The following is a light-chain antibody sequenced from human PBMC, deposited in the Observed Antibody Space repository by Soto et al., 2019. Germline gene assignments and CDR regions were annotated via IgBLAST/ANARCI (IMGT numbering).Light chain of an antibody. V-gene: IGKV1-5*01. CDR2: DAS. CDR3: QQYNSYPWK. Sequence: DIQMTQAPSTLSASVGDRVTITCRASQSISSWLAWYQQKPGKAPKLLIYDASSLESGVASRFRGSGSGTEFTLTISRLKPDDFATYYCQQYNSYPWKFGQGTTVEIK. CDR1: QSISSW. J-gene: IGKJ1*01.